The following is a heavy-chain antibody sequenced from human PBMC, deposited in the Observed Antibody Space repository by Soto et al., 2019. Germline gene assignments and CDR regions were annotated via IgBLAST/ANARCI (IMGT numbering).Heavy chain of an antibody. Sequence: SVKVSCKASGVTFSRYAISWVRQAPGQGLEWMGSIIXTFGKXNYGRKYQGRXXLTADEAXXEAYMELSSLRSEETAVYYCARSILVAGTTFDYWGQGTLVTVSS. V-gene: IGHV1-69*15. CDR3: ARSILVAGTTFDY. CDR2: IIXTFGKX. D-gene: IGHD2-15*01. CDR1: GVTFSRYA. J-gene: IGHJ4*02.